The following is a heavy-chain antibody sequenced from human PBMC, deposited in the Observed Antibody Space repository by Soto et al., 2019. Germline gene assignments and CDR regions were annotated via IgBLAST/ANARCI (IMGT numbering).Heavy chain of an antibody. Sequence: GGSLRLSCAASGFSFSSYSMNWVRQAPGKGLEWVSYISSSSSTIYYADSVKGRFTISRDNAKNSLFLQMTSLSDEDTAVYYCARGSLRRERGGIAATGPFDYWGQGTLVTVSS. D-gene: IGHD6-13*01. CDR3: ARGSLRRERGGIAATGPFDY. CDR2: ISSSSSTI. V-gene: IGHV3-48*02. CDR1: GFSFSSYS. J-gene: IGHJ4*02.